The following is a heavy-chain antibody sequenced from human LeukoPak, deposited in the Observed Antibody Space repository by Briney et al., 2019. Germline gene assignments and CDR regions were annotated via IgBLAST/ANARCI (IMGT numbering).Heavy chain of an antibody. V-gene: IGHV4-39*01. CDR1: GGSISSSSYY. CDR3: ARWEGYFDY. Sequence: SETLSLTCTVSGGSISSSSYYWGWIRQPPGKGLEWIGSIYYSGSTYYNPSLKSRVTISVDTSKDQFSLKLSPVTAADTAVYYCARWEGYFDYWGQGTLVTVSS. D-gene: IGHD1-26*01. CDR2: IYYSGST. J-gene: IGHJ4*02.